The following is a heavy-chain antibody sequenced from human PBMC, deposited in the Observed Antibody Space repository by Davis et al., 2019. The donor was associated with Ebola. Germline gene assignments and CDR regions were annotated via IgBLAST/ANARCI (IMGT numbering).Heavy chain of an antibody. CDR1: GFTFNNYA. CDR3: VKDRRWSYAFDI. V-gene: IGHV3-64D*06. CDR2: INDNGGTT. J-gene: IGHJ3*02. D-gene: IGHD3-3*01. Sequence: GESLKISCSASGFTFNNYAMHWVRQAPGRGLDFVSGINDNGGTTHYADSGKGRFTISRGDSRSTVYLQMSSLTVEDTALYYCVKDRRWSYAFDIWGQGTMVTVSS.